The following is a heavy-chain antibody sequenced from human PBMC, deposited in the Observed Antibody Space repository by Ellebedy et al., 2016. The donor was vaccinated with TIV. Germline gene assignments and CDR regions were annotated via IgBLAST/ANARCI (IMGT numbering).Heavy chain of an antibody. CDR2: ISSSSTYI. J-gene: IGHJ4*02. D-gene: IGHD2-15*01. CDR3: AREYCSGGSCYSRSGSFDF. V-gene: IGHV3-21*01. CDR1: GFTFSNYA. Sequence: GESLKIYCAASGFTFSNYAMNWVRQAPGKGLEWVSSISSSSTYIYYADSVKGRFTISRDNAKNSLYLQMNSLRAEDTAVYYCAREYCSGGSCYSRSGSFDFWGQGTLVTVSS.